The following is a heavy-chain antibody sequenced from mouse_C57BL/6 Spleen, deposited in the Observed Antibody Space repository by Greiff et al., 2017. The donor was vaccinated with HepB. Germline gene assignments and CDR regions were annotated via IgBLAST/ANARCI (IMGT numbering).Heavy chain of an antibody. Sequence: EVQLQQSGPELVKPGASVKISCKASGYTFTDYYMNWVKQSHGKSLEWIGDINPNNVGTSYNQKFKGKATLTVDKSSSTAYMELRSLTSEDSAVYYCAREGGSAMDYWGQGTSVTVSS. CDR1: GYTFTDYY. CDR3: AREGGSAMDY. CDR2: INPNNVGT. V-gene: IGHV1-26*01. J-gene: IGHJ4*01.